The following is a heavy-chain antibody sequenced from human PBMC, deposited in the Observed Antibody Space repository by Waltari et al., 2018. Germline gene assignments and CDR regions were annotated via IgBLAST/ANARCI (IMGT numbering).Heavy chain of an antibody. CDR3: ARGQYYYGSGNWFDP. J-gene: IGHJ5*02. D-gene: IGHD3-10*01. CDR1: GGSISSYY. Sequence: QVQLQESGPGLVKPSETLSLTCTVSGGSISSYYWSWIRQPPGKGLEWIGYIYYSGSTNYNPSLKSRVTISVDTSKNQFSLKLSSVTAADTAVYYCARGQYYYGSGNWFDPWGQGTLVTVSS. V-gene: IGHV4-59*01. CDR2: IYYSGST.